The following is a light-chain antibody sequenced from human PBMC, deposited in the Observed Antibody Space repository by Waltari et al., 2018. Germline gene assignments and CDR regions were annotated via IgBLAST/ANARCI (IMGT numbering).Light chain of an antibody. CDR3: QQYDNLLQFT. V-gene: IGKV1-33*01. CDR1: QDISNY. J-gene: IGKJ3*01. CDR2: DAS. Sequence: DIQLTHSPSSLSASVGDRVTTTCQASQDISNYLNWYQQKPGKAPKLLIYDASNLETGVPSRFSGSGSGTDFTFTISSLQPEDIATYYCQQYDNLLQFTFGPGTKVDIK.